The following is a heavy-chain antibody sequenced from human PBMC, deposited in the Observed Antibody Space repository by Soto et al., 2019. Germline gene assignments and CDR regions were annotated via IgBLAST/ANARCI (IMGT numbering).Heavy chain of an antibody. J-gene: IGHJ5*02. CDR2: INPNSGGT. CDR3: AKDRTKLWVPGWFAP. CDR1: GYTFTGYY. D-gene: IGHD5-18*01. V-gene: IGHV1-2*04. Sequence: ASVKVSCKASGYTFTGYYMHWVRQAPGQGLEWMGWINPNSGGTNYAQKFQGWVTMTRDTSISTAYMELSRLRSDDTAVYYCAKDRTKLWVPGWFAPWGQGTLVTVSS.